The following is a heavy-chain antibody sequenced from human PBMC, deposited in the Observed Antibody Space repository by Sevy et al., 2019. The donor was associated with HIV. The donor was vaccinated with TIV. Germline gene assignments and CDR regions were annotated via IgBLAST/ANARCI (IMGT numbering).Heavy chain of an antibody. J-gene: IGHJ5*02. CDR3: AGSTQVAGRSNWFDP. Sequence: ASVKVSCKASGYTFTTYGISWVRQAPGQGLEWMGWISTYNTVRNSAQKFHDRVTMTIDTSTSTAYMELRSLRSDDTAVYYWAGSTQVAGRSNWFDPWGQGTLVTVSS. V-gene: IGHV1-18*01. CDR1: GYTFTTYG. CDR2: ISTYNTVR. D-gene: IGHD6-19*01.